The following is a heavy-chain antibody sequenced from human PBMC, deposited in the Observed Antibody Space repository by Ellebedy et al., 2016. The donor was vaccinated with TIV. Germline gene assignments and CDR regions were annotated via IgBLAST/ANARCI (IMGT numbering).Heavy chain of an antibody. CDR2: ISYDGRNK. J-gene: IGHJ6*02. Sequence: GGSLRLSCAASGFTLSTYAMHRVRQAPGKALEWVAVISYDGRNKYYADSVKGRFTITRDNSKNTLYLQMNSLRPEDTAVCYCARAGCSGGSCYYYYGIDVWGQGTTVTVSS. CDR3: ARAGCSGGSCYYYYGIDV. D-gene: IGHD2-15*01. CDR1: GFTLSTYA. V-gene: IGHV3-30*04.